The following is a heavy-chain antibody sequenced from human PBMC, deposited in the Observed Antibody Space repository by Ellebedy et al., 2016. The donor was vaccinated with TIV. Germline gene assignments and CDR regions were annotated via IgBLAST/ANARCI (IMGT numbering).Heavy chain of an antibody. Sequence: GGSLRLXXAASGFTFSSYGMHWVRQAPGKGLEWVAVIWYDGSNKYYADSVKGRFTISRDNSKNTLYLQMNSLRAEDTAVYYCSSMAWGAFDIWGQGTMVTVSS. CDR3: SSMAWGAFDI. CDR2: IWYDGSNK. V-gene: IGHV3-33*01. J-gene: IGHJ3*02. D-gene: IGHD3-10*01. CDR1: GFTFSSYG.